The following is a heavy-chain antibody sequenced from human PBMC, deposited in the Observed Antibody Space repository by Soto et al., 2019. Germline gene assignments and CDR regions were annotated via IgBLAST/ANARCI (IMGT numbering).Heavy chain of an antibody. Sequence: PGGSLRLSCAASGFTFSSYGMRWVRQAPGKGPEWVAVISYDGSNKYYADSVKGRFTISGDNSKNTLYLQMNSLRAEDTAVYYCAKDRLERRVSYYYGMDVWGQGTTVTVSS. CDR3: AKDRLERRVSYYYGMDV. CDR1: GFTFSSYG. J-gene: IGHJ6*02. V-gene: IGHV3-30*18. D-gene: IGHD1-1*01. CDR2: ISYDGSNK.